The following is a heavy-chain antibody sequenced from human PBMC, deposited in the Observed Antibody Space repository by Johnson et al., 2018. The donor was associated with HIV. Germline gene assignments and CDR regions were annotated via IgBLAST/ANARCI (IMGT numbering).Heavy chain of an antibody. D-gene: IGHD3-22*01. CDR2: ISYDGSNK. CDR3: ARGVGLVDGMIVDAFDI. V-gene: IGHV3-30*04. Sequence: QVQPMESGGGVVQPGTSLRLSCAASGFTFSSYAMHWVRQAPGKGLEWVAVISYDGSNKYYTDSVKGRFTISRDNSKNTLYLQMNSLRAEETAVYYCARGVGLVDGMIVDAFDIWGQGTMVTVSS. J-gene: IGHJ3*02. CDR1: GFTFSSYA.